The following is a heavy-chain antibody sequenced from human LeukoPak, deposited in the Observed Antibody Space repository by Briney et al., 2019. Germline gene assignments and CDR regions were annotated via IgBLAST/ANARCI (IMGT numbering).Heavy chain of an antibody. V-gene: IGHV3-9*01. CDR2: ISWNSGSI. CDR1: GFTFDDYA. J-gene: IGHJ3*01. Sequence: GRSLRLSCAASGFTFDDYAMHWVRQAPGKGLEWVSGISWNSGSIGYADSVKGRFTISRDNAKNSFFLQMSSLRAEDTSVYYCVAGDWGARDSFDLWGRGTMVTVSS. D-gene: IGHD2-21*02. CDR3: VAGDWGARDSFDL.